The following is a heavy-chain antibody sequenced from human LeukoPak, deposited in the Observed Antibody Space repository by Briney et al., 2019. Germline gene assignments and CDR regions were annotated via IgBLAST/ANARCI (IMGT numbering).Heavy chain of an antibody. V-gene: IGHV3-7*01. CDR1: GFTFSHYW. D-gene: IGHD1-26*01. Sequence: GGSLRLSCVGSGFTFSHYWMSWVRQARGKGLEWVANIRQDGNEEHYVDSVKGRFTISRDNAQNSVYLQMNNLRAEDNAIYYCARDRLVVGATGRFDNWGQGTLVTVSS. CDR2: IRQDGNEE. J-gene: IGHJ4*02. CDR3: ARDRLVVGATGRFDN.